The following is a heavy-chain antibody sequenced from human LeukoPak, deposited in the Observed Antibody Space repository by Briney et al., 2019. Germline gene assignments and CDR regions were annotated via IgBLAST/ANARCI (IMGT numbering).Heavy chain of an antibody. V-gene: IGHV4-59*01. CDR1: GDSISSYY. J-gene: IGHJ4*02. D-gene: IGHD3-10*01. CDR3: ARGGWSYYGSGSYKAFDY. CDR2: IYYSGNT. Sequence: SETLSLTCTFSGDSISSYYWSWIRQPPGKGLEWIGYIYYSGNTNYNPSLKSRVSISIDTSKNQFSLKLSSVTAADTAVYYCARGGWSYYGSGSYKAFDYWGQGTLVTVSS.